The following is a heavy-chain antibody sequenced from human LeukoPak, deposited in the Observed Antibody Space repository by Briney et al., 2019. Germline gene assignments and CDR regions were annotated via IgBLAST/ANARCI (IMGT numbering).Heavy chain of an antibody. CDR3: ATDSFETDIHY. CDR1: GFLFSRYW. CDR2: IKEDGSEK. D-gene: IGHD1-14*01. Sequence: PGGSLRLSCAASGFLFSRYWMSWVRQAPGKGLEWVANIKEDGSEKYYVESMKGRFTISRDNVKNSLYLQINSLRAEDTAVYYCATDSFETDIHYWGQGTLVTVSS. J-gene: IGHJ4*02. V-gene: IGHV3-7*01.